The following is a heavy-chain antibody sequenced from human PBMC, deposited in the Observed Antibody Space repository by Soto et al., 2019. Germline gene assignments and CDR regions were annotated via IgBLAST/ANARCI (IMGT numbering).Heavy chain of an antibody. D-gene: IGHD3-22*01. J-gene: IGHJ3*02. Sequence: PGGSLRLSCEASGFTSGSYWMAWVRQAPGKGLEWVSAISGSGGSTYYADSVKGRFTISRDNSKNTLYLQMNSLRAEDTAVYYCAKDLSDSSGYSDAFDIWGQGTMVTVSS. CDR1: GFTSGSYW. CDR2: ISGSGGST. V-gene: IGHV3-23*01. CDR3: AKDLSDSSGYSDAFDI.